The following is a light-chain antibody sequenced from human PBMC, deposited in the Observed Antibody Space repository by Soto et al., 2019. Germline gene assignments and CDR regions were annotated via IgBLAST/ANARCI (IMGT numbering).Light chain of an antibody. V-gene: IGKV1-5*03. CDR3: QHYNSYSGA. J-gene: IGKJ1*01. Sequence: DIQMTQSTSTPSGSVGDRVTITCRASQTISSWLAWYQQKPGKAPKLLIYKASTLKSGVPSRFSGSGSGTEFTLTISSLQPDDFATYYCQHYNSYSGAFGQGTKVDIK. CDR1: QTISSW. CDR2: KAS.